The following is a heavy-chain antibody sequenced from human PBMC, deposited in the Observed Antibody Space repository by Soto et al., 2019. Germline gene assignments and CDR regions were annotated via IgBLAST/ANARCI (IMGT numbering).Heavy chain of an antibody. V-gene: IGHV4-4*02. J-gene: IGHJ4*02. Sequence: SETLSLTCAVSGGSISSSNWWSWVRQPPGKGLEWIGEIYHSGSTNYNPSLTSQVTISVDKSKNQFSLKLSFVTAADTAVYYGAVRRGVAARHRSVKIDYWGQGTLVTVSS. CDR1: GGSISSSNW. CDR3: AVRRGVAARHRSVKIDY. CDR2: IYHSGST. D-gene: IGHD6-6*01.